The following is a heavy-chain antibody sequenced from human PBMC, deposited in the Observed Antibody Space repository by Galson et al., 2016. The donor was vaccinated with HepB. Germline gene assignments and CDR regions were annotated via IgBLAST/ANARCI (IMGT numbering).Heavy chain of an antibody. V-gene: IGHV3-7*03. J-gene: IGHJ4*02. CDR1: GFSFGDYW. D-gene: IGHD4-23*01. Sequence: SLRLSCAASGFSFGDYWMTWVRQAPGRGLEWVANVRRDGSQINYVDSVKGRFYISRDNAKNSLYLQMNSLRAEDTAVYYCARGYGGNSLDFWGQGTLVTVSS. CDR2: VRRDGSQI. CDR3: ARGYGGNSLDF.